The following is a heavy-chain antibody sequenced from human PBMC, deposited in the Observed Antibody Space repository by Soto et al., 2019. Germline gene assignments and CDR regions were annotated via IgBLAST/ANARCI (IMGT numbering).Heavy chain of an antibody. Sequence: AXSVQVSFKASCNTFPSYDINWVRQATGHGLEWMGWINPNSGNIGYAQKFQGRVTMTRDTAIRTAYMEVSRLRSDDTAVYYCARGRASGSYYLLDYWGQGTLVTVSS. J-gene: IGHJ4*02. D-gene: IGHD3-10*01. CDR2: INPNSGNI. V-gene: IGHV1-8*01. CDR1: CNTFPSYD. CDR3: ARGRASGSYYLLDY.